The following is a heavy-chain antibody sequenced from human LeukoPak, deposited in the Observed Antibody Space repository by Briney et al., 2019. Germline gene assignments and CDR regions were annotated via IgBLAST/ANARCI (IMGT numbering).Heavy chain of an antibody. Sequence: GGSLRLSCAVSGFTFRSTWMSWVRQAPGEGLERVANIRHDGGEIYYMDSVKGRFTISRDNAKNALYLQMNSLRAEDTAVYYCARDRGYQQFDYWGQGTLVTVSS. CDR3: ARDRGYQQFDY. CDR2: IRHDGGEI. J-gene: IGHJ4*02. D-gene: IGHD5-18*01. CDR1: GFTFRSTW. V-gene: IGHV3-7*01.